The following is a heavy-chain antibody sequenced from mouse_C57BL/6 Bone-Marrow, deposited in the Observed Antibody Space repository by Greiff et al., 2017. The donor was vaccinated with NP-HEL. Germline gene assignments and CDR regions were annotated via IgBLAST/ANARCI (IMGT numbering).Heavy chain of an antibody. J-gene: IGHJ4*01. V-gene: IGHV5-12*01. CDR3: ARVYYSNFPYAMDY. CDR2: ISNGGGST. CDR1: GFTFSDYY. D-gene: IGHD2-5*01. Sequence: DVKLVESGGGLVQPGGSLKLSCAPSGFTFSDYYMYWVRQTPEKRLEWVAYISNGGGSTYYPDTVKGRFTISRDNAKNTLYLQMSRLKSEDTAMYYCARVYYSNFPYAMDYWGQGTSVTVSS.